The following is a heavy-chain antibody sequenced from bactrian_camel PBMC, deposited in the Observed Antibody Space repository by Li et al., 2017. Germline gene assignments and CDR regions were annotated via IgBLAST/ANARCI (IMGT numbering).Heavy chain of an antibody. V-gene: IGHV3S6*01. Sequence: VQLVESGGGLVQPGGSLTLSCVASGFTFGHYYMNWVRQAPGKGLEWVSSIWSDGDKAYYGDSVKGRFTISRDIAKKTVYLQMNNLESEDTALYYCVRAVRLATIMDVAWGAMDTWGKGTQVTVS. J-gene: IGHJ7*01. D-gene: IGHD3*01. CDR1: GFTFGHYY. CDR2: IWSDGDKA.